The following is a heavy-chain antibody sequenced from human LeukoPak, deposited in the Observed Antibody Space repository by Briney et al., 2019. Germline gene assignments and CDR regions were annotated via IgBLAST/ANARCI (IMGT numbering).Heavy chain of an antibody. Sequence: PGGSLRLSCAASGFTFSGSAMHWVRQASGKGLEWVGRIRSKANSYATAYAASVKGRFTISRDDSKNTAYLQMNSLRAEDTAVYYCARDALYEEGLVDYWGQGTLVTVSS. CDR2: IRSKANSYAT. CDR3: ARDALYEEGLVDY. V-gene: IGHV3-73*01. D-gene: IGHD5/OR15-5a*01. CDR1: GFTFSGSA. J-gene: IGHJ4*02.